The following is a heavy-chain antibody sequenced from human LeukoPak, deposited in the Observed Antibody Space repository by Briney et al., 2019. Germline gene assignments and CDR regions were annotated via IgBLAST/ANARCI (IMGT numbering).Heavy chain of an antibody. CDR2: ISSSGSTI. CDR1: GFTFSSYE. D-gene: IGHD5-12*01. V-gene: IGHV3-48*03. J-gene: IGHJ4*02. CDR3: ARDQDIVATTPYYFDH. Sequence: GGSLRLSCAASGFTFSSYEMNWVRQAPGKGLEWVSYISSSGSTIYYADSVKGRFTISRDNAKNSLYLQMNSLRAEDTAVYYCARDQDIVATTPYYFDHWGQGTLVTVSS.